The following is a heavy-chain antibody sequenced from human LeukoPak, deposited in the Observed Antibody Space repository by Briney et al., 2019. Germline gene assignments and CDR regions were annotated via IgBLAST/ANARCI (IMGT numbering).Heavy chain of an antibody. CDR1: GFTFSNAW. V-gene: IGHV3-15*01. D-gene: IGHD3-16*01. CDR3: TTVKGAAGTFGYYFDY. Sequence: GGSLRLSCAASGFTFSNAWMSWVRQAPGKGLEWVGRIKSKTDGGTTDDAAPVKGRFTISRDDSKNTLYLQMNSPKTEDTAVYYCTTVKGAAGTFGYYFDYWGQGTLVTVSS. J-gene: IGHJ4*02. CDR2: IKSKTDGGTT.